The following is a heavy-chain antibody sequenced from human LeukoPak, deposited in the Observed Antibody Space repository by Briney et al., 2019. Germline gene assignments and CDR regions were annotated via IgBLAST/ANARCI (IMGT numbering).Heavy chain of an antibody. V-gene: IGHV1-2*02. CDR2: IDPKSGVT. Sequence: ASVKVSCKASGYTFTDYYMHWVRQAPGQGLEWMVWIDPKSGVTTYAQKFQGRVTMTRDTSISTAYMELSSLTSDDTAVYYCAREFFDREKKEFDYWGQGAQVTVSS. J-gene: IGHJ4*02. CDR1: GYTFTDYY. CDR3: AREFFDREKKEFDY. D-gene: IGHD3-22*01.